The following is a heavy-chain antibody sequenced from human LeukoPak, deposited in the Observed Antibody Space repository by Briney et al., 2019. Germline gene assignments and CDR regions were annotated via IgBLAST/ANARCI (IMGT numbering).Heavy chain of an antibody. V-gene: IGHV3-30*04. D-gene: IGHD5-18*01. CDR1: GFTFSTHA. Sequence: GRSLRLSCGASGFTFSTHAMHWVRQAPGKGLEWVAVISHDGRYKYYGNSAKGRFTISRDNSKNTLSLEMISLRGEDTALYYCAREGTAMVRYYFDYWGQGTLVTVSS. CDR3: AREGTAMVRYYFDY. J-gene: IGHJ4*02. CDR2: ISHDGRYK.